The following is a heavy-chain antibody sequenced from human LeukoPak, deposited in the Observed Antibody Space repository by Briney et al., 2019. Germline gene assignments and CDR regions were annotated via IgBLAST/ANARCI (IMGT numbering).Heavy chain of an antibody. D-gene: IGHD3-3*01. J-gene: IGHJ3*02. CDR3: AGGTIFGVVTYAFDI. CDR1: GYTFTGYY. V-gene: IGHV1-2*02. CDR2: INPNSGGT. Sequence: ASVKVSCKASGYTFTGYYMHWVRQAPGQGLEWMGWINPNSGGTNYAQKFQGRVTMTRDTSISTAYMELSRLRSDDTAVYYCAGGTIFGVVTYAFDIWGQGTMVTVSS.